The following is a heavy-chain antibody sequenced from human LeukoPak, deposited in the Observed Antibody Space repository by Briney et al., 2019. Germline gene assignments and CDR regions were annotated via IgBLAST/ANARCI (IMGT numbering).Heavy chain of an antibody. D-gene: IGHD1-7*01. V-gene: IGHV4-34*01. J-gene: IGHJ4*02. CDR2: INHSGST. CDR1: GGSFSGYY. CDR3: ARGSWNYEGLDY. Sequence: SETLSLTCAVYGGSFSGYYWSWIRQPPGKGLEWIGEINHSGSTNYNPSLKSRVTISVDTSKSQFSLKLNSVTAADTAVYYCARGSWNYEGLDYWGQGTLVTVSS.